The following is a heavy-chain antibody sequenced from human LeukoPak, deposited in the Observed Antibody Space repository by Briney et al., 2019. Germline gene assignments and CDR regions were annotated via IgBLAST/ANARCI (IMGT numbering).Heavy chain of an antibody. CDR1: GYTFTRYY. Sequence: GASVKVSCKASGYTFTRYYMHWVRQAPGQGLEWMGWINPNSGGTNYAQKFQGWVTMTRDTSISTAYMELSRLRSDDTAVYYCARGRNYDILTGYFDPWGQGTLVTVSS. CDR2: INPNSGGT. J-gene: IGHJ5*02. CDR3: ARGRNYDILTGYFDP. V-gene: IGHV1-2*04. D-gene: IGHD3-9*01.